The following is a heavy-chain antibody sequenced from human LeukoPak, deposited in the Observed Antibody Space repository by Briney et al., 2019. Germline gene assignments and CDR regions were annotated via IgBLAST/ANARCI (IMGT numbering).Heavy chain of an antibody. Sequence: GGSLRLSCAASGFTGFTFSSYAMTWVRQAPGKGLEWVSAISGSGGSTYYADSVKGRFTISRDNSKNTLYLQMNSLRAEDTAVYYCAKGDDYGDYGPAFDIWGQGTMVTVSS. CDR3: AKGDDYGDYGPAFDI. V-gene: IGHV3-23*01. J-gene: IGHJ3*02. CDR2: ISGSGGST. D-gene: IGHD4-17*01. CDR1: GFTGFTFSSYA.